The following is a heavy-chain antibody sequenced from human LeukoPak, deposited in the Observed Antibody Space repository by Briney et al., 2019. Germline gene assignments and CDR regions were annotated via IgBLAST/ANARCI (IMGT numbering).Heavy chain of an antibody. J-gene: IGHJ5*02. Sequence: ASVTVSCKASGYTFTGYYMHWVRQAPGQGVEWMGIINPSGGSTIYAQKFQGRVTMTRDMSTSTVYMELSSLRSEDTAVYYCARANTIFGVVSNNWFDPWGQGTLVTVSS. V-gene: IGHV1-46*01. D-gene: IGHD3-3*01. CDR2: INPSGGST. CDR3: ARANTIFGVVSNNWFDP. CDR1: GYTFTGYY.